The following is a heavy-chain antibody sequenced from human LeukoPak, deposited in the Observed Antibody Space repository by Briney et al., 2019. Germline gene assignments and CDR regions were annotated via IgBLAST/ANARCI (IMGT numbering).Heavy chain of an antibody. D-gene: IGHD1-26*01. CDR1: GGSISSGDSY. J-gene: IGHJ4*02. Sequence: SQTLSLTCTVSGGSISSGDSYWSWIRHPPGKGLEWVGYIYYSGSTYYNPSLKSRVTISVDTSKNQFSLKLSSVTAADTAVYYCARVAIVGATSPDYWGQGTLVTVSS. V-gene: IGHV4-30-4*08. CDR2: IYYSGST. CDR3: ARVAIVGATSPDY.